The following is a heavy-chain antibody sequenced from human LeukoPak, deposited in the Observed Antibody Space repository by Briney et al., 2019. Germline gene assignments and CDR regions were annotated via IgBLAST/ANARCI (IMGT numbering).Heavy chain of an antibody. V-gene: IGHV3-23*01. J-gene: IGHJ4*02. CDR1: GFTFNTNV. CDR3: AKCGNSGCHLIDY. D-gene: IGHD5-12*01. Sequence: GGSLRLSCAASGFTFNTNVMSWVRQAPGKGLEWVSAISGRTGGTYYADSVKGRFTISRDNSKSTLYLQMDSLRAEDTAVYYCAKCGNSGCHLIDYWGQGTLVTVSS. CDR2: ISGRTGGT.